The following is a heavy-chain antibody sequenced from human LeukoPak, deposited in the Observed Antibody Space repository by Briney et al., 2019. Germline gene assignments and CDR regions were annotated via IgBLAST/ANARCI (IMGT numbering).Heavy chain of an antibody. D-gene: IGHD2-2*01. CDR1: GYTFTSYG. CDR3: ARGYCSSNGCYSFDY. CDR2: ISAYNGNT. V-gene: IGHV1-18*01. Sequence: ASVKVSCKASGYTFTSYGISWVRQAPGQGLEWMGWISAYNGNTNYAQKLQGRVTMTADTSTSTAYMELRSLRSDDTAVYYCARGYCSSNGCYSFDYWGQGTLVTVSS. J-gene: IGHJ4*02.